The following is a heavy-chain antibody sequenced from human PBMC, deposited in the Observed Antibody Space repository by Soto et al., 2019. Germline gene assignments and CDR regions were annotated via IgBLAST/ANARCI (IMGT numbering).Heavy chain of an antibody. V-gene: IGHV3-30*18. D-gene: IGHD1-7*01. CDR1: GFSFSTYG. CDR3: AKGVGNYGAFDY. Sequence: QVHLVESGGGVVQPGRSLRLSCAASGFSFSTYGMHWVRQAPGKGLEWVAFISNDGSNKYYADSGKGRFTISRDNSKNTLYLQMNSPRAEDTAVYYCAKGVGNYGAFDYWGQEDLVTVSS. J-gene: IGHJ4*02. CDR2: ISNDGSNK.